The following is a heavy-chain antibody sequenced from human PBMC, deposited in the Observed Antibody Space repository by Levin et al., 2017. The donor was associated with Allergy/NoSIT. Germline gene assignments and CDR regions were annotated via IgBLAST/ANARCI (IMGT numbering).Heavy chain of an antibody. CDR1: GDSICRFY. J-gene: IGHJ4*02. D-gene: IGHD6-13*01. Sequence: SETLSLTCTVSGDSICRFYWSWIRQPPGRGLEWIGNGFYSGTTNYNPSLKSRVTILVDTSKNQFSLKLRSVTAADTAVYYCARATRSSLIYYFDYWGQGTLVTVSS. V-gene: IGHV4-59*01. CDR2: GFYSGTT. CDR3: ARATRSSLIYYFDY.